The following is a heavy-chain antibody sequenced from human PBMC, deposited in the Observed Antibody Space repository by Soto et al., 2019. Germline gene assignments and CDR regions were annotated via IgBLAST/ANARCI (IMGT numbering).Heavy chain of an antibody. D-gene: IGHD6-19*01. V-gene: IGHV4-39*01. J-gene: IGHJ6*02. CDR1: GGSISSSSYY. CDR2: IYYSGST. Sequence: SETLSLTCTVSGGSISSSSYYWGWIRQPPGKGLEWIGSIYYSGSTYYNPSLKSRVTISVDTSKNQFSLKLSSVTAADTAVYYCAXGGVRSGYYYYYYGMDVWGQGTTVTVSS. CDR3: AXGGVRSGYYYYYYGMDV.